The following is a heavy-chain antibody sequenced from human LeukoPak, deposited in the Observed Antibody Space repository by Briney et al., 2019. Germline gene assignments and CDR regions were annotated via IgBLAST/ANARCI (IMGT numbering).Heavy chain of an antibody. CDR1: GFTFSSYG. V-gene: IGHV3-23*01. J-gene: IGHJ3*02. CDR2: ITGSGGGT. CDR3: AKDRGGAFDI. Sequence: GGSLRLSCTASGFTFSSYGMSWVRQAPGKGLEWVSAITGSGGGTYYSDSVKGRFTISRDNSKNTLYLQMNSLRAEDTAVYYCAKDRGGAFDIWGQGTMVTVSS.